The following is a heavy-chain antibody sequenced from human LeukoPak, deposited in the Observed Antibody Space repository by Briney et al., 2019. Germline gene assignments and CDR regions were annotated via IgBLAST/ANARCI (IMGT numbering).Heavy chain of an antibody. D-gene: IGHD3-9*01. J-gene: IGHJ4*02. CDR2: MNPNSGNT. V-gene: IGHV1-8*01. CDR3: ARGPPYYDILTGYFDY. CDR1: GYTFTSYD. Sequence: ASVKVSCKASGYTFTSYDINWVRQATGQGLEWMGWMNPNSGNTGYAQKFQGRVTMTRNTSISTAYMELSSLRSEDTAVYYCARGPPYYDILTGYFDYWGQGTLVTVSS.